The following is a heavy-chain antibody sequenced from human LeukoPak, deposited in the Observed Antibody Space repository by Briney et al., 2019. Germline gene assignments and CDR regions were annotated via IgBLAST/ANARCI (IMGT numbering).Heavy chain of an antibody. J-gene: IGHJ5*02. CDR1: GYTFTGYY. Sequence: APVKVSCKASGYTFTGYYMHWVRQAPGQGLEWMGWINPNSGGTNYAQKFQGRVTMTRDTSISTAYMELSRLRSDDTAVYYCARDKAPGYCSGGSCPNWFDPWGQGTLVTVSS. CDR3: ARDKAPGYCSGGSCPNWFDP. D-gene: IGHD2-15*01. CDR2: INPNSGGT. V-gene: IGHV1-2*02.